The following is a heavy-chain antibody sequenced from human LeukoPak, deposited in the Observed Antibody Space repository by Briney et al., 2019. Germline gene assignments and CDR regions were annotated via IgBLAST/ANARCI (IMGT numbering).Heavy chain of an antibody. CDR1: GYTFTSYG. CDR2: ISAYNGNT. D-gene: IGHD1-14*01. V-gene: IGHV1-18*01. CDR3: ARRPTITHIATPYYYYGMDV. Sequence: ASVKVSCKASGYTFTSYGISWVRQAPGQGLEWMGWISAYNGNTNYAQKLQGRVTMTTDTSTSTAYMELRSLRSDDTAVYYCARRPTITHIATPYYYYGMDVWGQGTTVTVSS. J-gene: IGHJ6*02.